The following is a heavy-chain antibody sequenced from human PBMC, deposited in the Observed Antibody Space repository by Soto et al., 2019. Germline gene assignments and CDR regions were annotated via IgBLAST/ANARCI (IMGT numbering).Heavy chain of an antibody. V-gene: IGHV3-74*01. D-gene: IGHD2-15*01. CDR2: IDSDGSRI. Sequence: EVQLVESGGGLVQPGESLRLSCAASGFTFSNYWMHWVRPAPGKGLVWVSRIDSDGSRITYADFVKVRFTISRDNAKNTVYLHMNSLTAEDTAVYYCVRTSLVVAVATREDFWCQGTLVTVSS. CDR3: VRTSLVVAVATREDF. J-gene: IGHJ4*02. CDR1: GFTFSNYW.